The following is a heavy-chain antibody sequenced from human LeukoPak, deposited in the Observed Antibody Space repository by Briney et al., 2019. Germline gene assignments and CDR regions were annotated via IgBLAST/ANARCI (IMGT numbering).Heavy chain of an antibody. J-gene: IGHJ4*02. CDR3: ARVTVVTRQYYFDY. Sequence: ASVKVSCKASGYTFTGYYMHWVRQAPGQGLEWMGWINPNSGGTNYAQKFQGRVTMTRDTSISTAYMELSRLRSDDTAVYYCARVTVVTRQYYFDYWGQGTLVTVSS. CDR2: INPNSGGT. CDR1: GYTFTGYY. D-gene: IGHD4-23*01. V-gene: IGHV1-2*02.